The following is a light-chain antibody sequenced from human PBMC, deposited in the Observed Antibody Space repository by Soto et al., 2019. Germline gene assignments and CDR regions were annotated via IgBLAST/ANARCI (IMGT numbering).Light chain of an antibody. CDR1: SSHIGAGYD. Sequence: QSALTQPPSVSGAPGQRVTISCTGSSSHIGAGYDVHWYQQLPGTAPKLLIYGNSNRPSGVPDRFSGSKSGTSASLAITGLQAEDVVDYYCQSYDSSLSGVVFGGGTKLTVL. CDR2: GNS. J-gene: IGLJ2*01. CDR3: QSYDSSLSGVV. V-gene: IGLV1-40*01.